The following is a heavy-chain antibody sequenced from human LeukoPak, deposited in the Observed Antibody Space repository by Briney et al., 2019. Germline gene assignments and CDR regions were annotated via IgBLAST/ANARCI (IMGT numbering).Heavy chain of an antibody. V-gene: IGHV1-18*01. CDR2: ISAYNGST. Sequence: WASVKVSCKASGYTFTSYGFSWVRQAPGQGLEWMGWISAYNGSTNYAQKFQGRVTMTTDTSTSTAYMELRSLRSDDTAVFYCARGHRTAAYDGSGSDYWGQGTLVTVSS. D-gene: IGHD3-22*01. J-gene: IGHJ4*02. CDR3: ARGHRTAAYDGSGSDY. CDR1: GYTFTSYG.